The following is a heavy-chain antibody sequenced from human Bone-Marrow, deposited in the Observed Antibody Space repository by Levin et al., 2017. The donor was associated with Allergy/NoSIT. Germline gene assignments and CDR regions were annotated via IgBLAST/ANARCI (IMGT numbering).Heavy chain of an antibody. Sequence: ASVKVSCKAFGFTLTRTAVQWVRQARGGGLEWIGWIVVDSGKTDYAPKFQDRVTINRDRSTNTAYMELSSLRSDDTAVYYCASGLAGTTEDLWGQGTLVTVSS. V-gene: IGHV1-58*01. CDR2: IVVDSGKT. J-gene: IGHJ5*02. D-gene: IGHD1-1*01. CDR1: GFTLTRTA. CDR3: ASGLAGTTEDL.